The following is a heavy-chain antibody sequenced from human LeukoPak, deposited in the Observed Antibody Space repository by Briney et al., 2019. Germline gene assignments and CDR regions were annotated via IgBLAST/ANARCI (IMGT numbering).Heavy chain of an antibody. J-gene: IGHJ3*01. CDR1: GGSISSYY. D-gene: IGHD3-3*01. V-gene: IGHV4-59*01. CDR3: AKVYYAFDV. CDR2: IYYSGST. Sequence: SETLSLTCTVSGGSISSYYWSWIRQPPGKGLEWIGYIYYSGSTNYNPSLKSRVTISRDTTENQFSLKLSSVTAADTAVYYCAKVYYAFDVWGQGTMVTVSS.